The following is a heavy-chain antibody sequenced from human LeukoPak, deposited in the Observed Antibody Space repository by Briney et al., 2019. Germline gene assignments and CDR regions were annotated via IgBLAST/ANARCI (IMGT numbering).Heavy chain of an antibody. D-gene: IGHD4-17*01. Sequence: SQALSLTCTVSGGSISSGGYYWSGIRHHPGKGMEGMGDIFYSGTTYSNPSLNSRVTLSVDTSKNQFSLKLSSVTAADTAVYYCARARGGTVTTSPFDYWGQGTLVTVSS. J-gene: IGHJ4*02. CDR1: GGSISSGGYY. CDR2: IFYSGTT. CDR3: ARARGGTVTTSPFDY. V-gene: IGHV4-31*03.